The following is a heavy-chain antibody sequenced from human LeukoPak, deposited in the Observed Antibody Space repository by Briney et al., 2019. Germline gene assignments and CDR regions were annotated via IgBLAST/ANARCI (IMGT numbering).Heavy chain of an antibody. D-gene: IGHD3-16*02. J-gene: IGHJ4*02. CDR3: AKDYRDLGYFDY. CDR2: ISGSGGST. Sequence: GGSLRLSCAASGFTFSSYAMGWVRQAPGKGLEWVSAISGSGGSTYYADSVKGRFTISRDNSKNTLYLQMNSLRAEDTAVYYCAKDYRDLGYFDYWGQGTLVTVSS. V-gene: IGHV3-23*01. CDR1: GFTFSSYA.